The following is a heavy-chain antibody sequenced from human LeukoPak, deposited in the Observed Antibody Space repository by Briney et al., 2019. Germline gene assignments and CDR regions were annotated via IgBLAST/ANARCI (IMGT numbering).Heavy chain of an antibody. D-gene: IGHD6-19*01. CDR2: IYYSGST. V-gene: IGHV4-59*12. CDR3: ARGGVAGISYYYYMDV. Sequence: PSETLSLTCTVSGGSISSYYWSWIRQPPGKGLEWIGYIYYSGSTNYNPSLKSRVTISVDTSKNQFSLKLSSVTAADTAVYYCARGGVAGISYYYYMDVWGKGTTVTVSS. J-gene: IGHJ6*03. CDR1: GGSISSYY.